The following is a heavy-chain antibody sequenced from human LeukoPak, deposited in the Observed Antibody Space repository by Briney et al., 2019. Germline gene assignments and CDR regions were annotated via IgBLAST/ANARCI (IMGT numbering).Heavy chain of an antibody. CDR2: IRSKANSYAT. CDR3: TRHVIAAADFDY. Sequence: GGSLSLSCAASGFTFSGSAMHWVRQASGKGLEWVGRIRSKANSYATAYAAAVKGMFTIYRDDSKNSAYLKMNSLKTEDTAVYYCTRHVIAAADFDYWGQGTLVTVS. J-gene: IGHJ4*02. CDR1: GFTFSGSA. V-gene: IGHV3-73*01. D-gene: IGHD6-13*01.